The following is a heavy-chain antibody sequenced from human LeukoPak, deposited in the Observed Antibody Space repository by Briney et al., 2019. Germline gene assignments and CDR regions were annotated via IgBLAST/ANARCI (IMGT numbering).Heavy chain of an antibody. Sequence: PSETLSLTCTVSGGSISSYYWSWIRQPPGKGLEWIGYTYYSGSTNYNPSLKSRVTISVDTSKNQFSLKLSSVTAADTAVYYCARDNWNDWGDAFDIWGQGTMVTVSS. CDR1: GGSISSYY. CDR3: ARDNWNDWGDAFDI. CDR2: TYYSGST. D-gene: IGHD1-1*01. V-gene: IGHV4-59*01. J-gene: IGHJ3*02.